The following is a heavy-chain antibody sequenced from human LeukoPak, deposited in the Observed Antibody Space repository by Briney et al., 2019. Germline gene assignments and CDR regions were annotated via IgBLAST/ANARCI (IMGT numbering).Heavy chain of an antibody. CDR3: ARDGCSSTSCSHYYYYYMDV. V-gene: IGHV4-59*01. CDR2: LYYSGST. CDR1: GGSISSYY. D-gene: IGHD2-2*01. Sequence: PSETLSLTCTVSGGSISSYYWSWIRQPPGKGLEWIGYLYYSGSTNYNPSLKSRVTISVDTSKNQFSLKLSSVTAADTAVYYCARDGCSSTSCSHYYYYYMDVWGKGTTVTVSS. J-gene: IGHJ6*03.